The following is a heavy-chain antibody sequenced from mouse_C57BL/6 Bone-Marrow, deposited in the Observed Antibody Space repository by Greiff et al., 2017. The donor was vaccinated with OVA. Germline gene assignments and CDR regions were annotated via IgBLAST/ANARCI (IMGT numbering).Heavy chain of an antibody. Sequence: EVKLQESGPGLVKPSQSLSLTCSVTGYSITSGYYWNWIRQFPGNKLEWMGYISYDGSNNYNPSLKNRISITRDTSKNQFFLKLNSVTTEDTATDYCARADGYWYFDVWGTGTTVTVSS. CDR1: GYSITSGYY. J-gene: IGHJ1*03. V-gene: IGHV3-6*01. D-gene: IGHD2-3*01. CDR3: ARADGYWYFDV. CDR2: ISYDGSN.